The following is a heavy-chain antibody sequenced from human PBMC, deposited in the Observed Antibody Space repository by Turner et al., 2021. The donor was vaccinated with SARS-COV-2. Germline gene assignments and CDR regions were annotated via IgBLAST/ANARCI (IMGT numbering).Heavy chain of an antibody. CDR1: GGSISGSTYY. D-gene: IGHD5-18*01. CDR3: ARLIGTAMDYYGIDV. V-gene: IGHV4-39*01. J-gene: IGHJ6*02. Sequence: HLQLQDSGPGLVKPSETLSLTSTVSGGSISGSTYYWGRIRQPPGKGLGWIGNIYDSGSTYYNPSRNSRVTISLETSNNQCARKMSAVTAADTSVYYCARLIGTAMDYYGIDVWGQGTMVTVSS. CDR2: IYDSGST.